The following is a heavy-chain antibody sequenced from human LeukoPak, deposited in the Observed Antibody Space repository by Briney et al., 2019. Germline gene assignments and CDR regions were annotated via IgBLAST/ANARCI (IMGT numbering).Heavy chain of an antibody. V-gene: IGHV4-59*01. D-gene: IGHD3-3*01. CDR3: ARVAYDFWSGYYNPYYYYYYMDV. J-gene: IGHJ6*03. CDR1: GGSISSYY. Sequence: SETLSLTCTVSGGSISSYYWSWIRQPPGKGLEWIGYIYYSGSTNYNPSLKSRVTISVDTSKNQFSLKLSSVTAADTAVYYCARVAYDFWSGYYNPYYYYYYMDVWGKGTTVTVSS. CDR2: IYYSGST.